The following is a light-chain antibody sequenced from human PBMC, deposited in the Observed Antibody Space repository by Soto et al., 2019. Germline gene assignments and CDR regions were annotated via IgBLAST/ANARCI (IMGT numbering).Light chain of an antibody. Sequence: QSALTQPASVSGSPGQSITISCTGSSSDAGDYDFVSWYQQHPGKAPKLIIYEVSDRPSGVSNRFSGSKSGNTASLTISGLQAEDDAHYYCSSFTSTSTLVVFGGGTKLTVL. V-gene: IGLV2-14*01. CDR1: SSDAGDYDF. J-gene: IGLJ2*01. CDR3: SSFTSTSTLVV. CDR2: EVS.